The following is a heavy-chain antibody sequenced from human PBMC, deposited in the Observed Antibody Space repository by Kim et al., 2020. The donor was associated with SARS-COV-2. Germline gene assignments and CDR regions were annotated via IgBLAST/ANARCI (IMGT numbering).Heavy chain of an antibody. V-gene: IGHV3-7*03. D-gene: IGHD3-3*01. CDR3: ARAGFAGAFDY. Sequence: YADYLGGRFTISRDNAEDSLFLQMNNLRADDTAVYYCARAGFAGAFDYWGQGILVTVSS. J-gene: IGHJ4*02.